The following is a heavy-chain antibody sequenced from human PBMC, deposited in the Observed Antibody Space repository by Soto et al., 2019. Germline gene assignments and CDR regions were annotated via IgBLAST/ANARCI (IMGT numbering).Heavy chain of an antibody. J-gene: IGHJ6*02. Sequence: PGESLKISCKGSGYSFTSYWIGWVRQMPGKGLEWMGIIYPGDSDTRYSPSFQGQVTISADKSISTAYLQWSSLKASDTAMYYCARAYYDILTCKLSYYYGMDVWGQGTTVTVSS. D-gene: IGHD3-9*01. CDR3: ARAYYDILTCKLSYYYGMDV. CDR1: GYSFTSYW. V-gene: IGHV5-51*01. CDR2: IYPGDSDT.